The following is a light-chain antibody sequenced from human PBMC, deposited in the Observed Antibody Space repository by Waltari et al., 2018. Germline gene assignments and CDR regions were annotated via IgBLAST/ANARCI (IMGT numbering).Light chain of an antibody. V-gene: IGKV1-39*01. J-gene: IGKJ4*01. CDR2: DAS. Sequence: DIQMTQSPSPLSASVGDRGTITCRASQSIRSYLNWYQQKPGKAPKLLIYDASNLQSGVPSRFSGSGSGTDFTLTISRLQAEDFATYFCQQSYSTPLTFGGGAKVEIK. CDR1: QSIRSY. CDR3: QQSYSTPLT.